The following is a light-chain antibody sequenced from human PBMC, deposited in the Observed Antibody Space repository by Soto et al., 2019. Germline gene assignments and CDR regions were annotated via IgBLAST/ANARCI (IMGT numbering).Light chain of an antibody. CDR3: QQYGGSPFT. J-gene: IGKJ3*01. CDR2: GAS. Sequence: EIVLTQSPGTLSLSPGERGTLSCRASQSVSSSYLAWYQQKPGQAPRLLIYGASSRATGIPDRFSGSGSGTDFTLTISRLEPEDFAVYYCQQYGGSPFTFGPGTRWIS. V-gene: IGKV3-20*01. CDR1: QSVSSSY.